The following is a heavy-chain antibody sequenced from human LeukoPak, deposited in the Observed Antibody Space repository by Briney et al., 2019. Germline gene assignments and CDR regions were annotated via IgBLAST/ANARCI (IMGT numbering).Heavy chain of an antibody. D-gene: IGHD6-13*01. J-gene: IGHJ4*02. CDR2: ISSSGSTI. Sequence: PGGSLRLSCAASGFTFSDYYMSWIRQAPGKGLEWVSYISSSGSTIYYADSVKGRFTISRDNAKNSLYLQMNSLRAEDTAVYYCAKDLASIAAAGPTDYWGQGTLVTVSS. CDR3: AKDLASIAAAGPTDY. V-gene: IGHV3-11*04. CDR1: GFTFSDYY.